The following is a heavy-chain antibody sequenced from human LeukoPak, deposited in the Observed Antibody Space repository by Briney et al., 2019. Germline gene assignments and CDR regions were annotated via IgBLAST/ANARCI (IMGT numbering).Heavy chain of an antibody. Sequence: SETLFLTCSVSGGFISSSSYYWGWIRQPPGKGLEWIGDIYYSGSSYYDPSLKSRVAISIDTSKNQFSLRLSPVTAADSATYYCARRRYYDRTGYLDWGQGTLVTVSS. CDR3: ARRRYYDRTGYLD. CDR2: IYYSGSS. J-gene: IGHJ1*01. V-gene: IGHV4-39*01. D-gene: IGHD3-22*01. CDR1: GGFISSSSYY.